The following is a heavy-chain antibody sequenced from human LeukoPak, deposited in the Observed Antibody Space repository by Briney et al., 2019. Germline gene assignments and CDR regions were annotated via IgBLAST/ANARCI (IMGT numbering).Heavy chain of an antibody. J-gene: IGHJ4*02. CDR3: GGSLGQPMVDY. CDR1: GFSLSSSGVG. V-gene: IGHV2-5*01. CDR2: LYWNDDK. D-gene: IGHD3-10*01. Sequence: KESGPTLVKPTQTLTLTCTFSGFSLSSSGVGVGWVRQPPEKALQWLALLYWNDDKRYSPSLKSRLTITKETSKNQVVLTMTNMDPVDTATYYCGGSLGQPMVDYWGQGTLVTASS.